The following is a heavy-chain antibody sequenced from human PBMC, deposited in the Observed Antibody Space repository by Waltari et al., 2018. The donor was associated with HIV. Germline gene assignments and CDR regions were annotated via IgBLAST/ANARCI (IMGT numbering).Heavy chain of an antibody. V-gene: IGHV4-34*01. CDR2: INHSGST. Sequence: QVQLQQWGAGLLKPSETLSLTCGVYGGSLTGYYWSWIRQPPGKGLEWIGEINHSGSTNDNPSLKSRVTISVDTSKNHFSLKITSGTAADTAVYYCAREGPSGQWLPPPLWGQGTLVTVSS. CDR1: GGSLTGYY. D-gene: IGHD6-19*01. J-gene: IGHJ4*02. CDR3: AREGPSGQWLPPPL.